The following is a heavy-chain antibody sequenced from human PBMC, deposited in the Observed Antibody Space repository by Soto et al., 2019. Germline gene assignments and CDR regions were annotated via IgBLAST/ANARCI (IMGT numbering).Heavy chain of an antibody. J-gene: IGHJ4*02. V-gene: IGHV1-18*01. CDR3: ARATYYYDSSGYLGLDY. CDR2: ISAYSGHT. D-gene: IGHD3-22*01. Sequence: GASVKVSCKASGYTFTNYGISWVRQAPGQGLEWMGRISAYSGHTNYAQKLQGRVTMTTDTSTSTAYMELSSLRSEDTAVYYCARATYYYDSSGYLGLDYWGQGTLVTVSS. CDR1: GYTFTNYG.